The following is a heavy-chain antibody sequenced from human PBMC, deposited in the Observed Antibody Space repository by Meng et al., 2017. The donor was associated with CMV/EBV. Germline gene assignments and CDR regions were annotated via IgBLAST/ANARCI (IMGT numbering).Heavy chain of an antibody. J-gene: IGHJ5*02. D-gene: IGHD3-3*01. CDR2: IYYSGST. CDR3: ARAPDFWSGYYVGWFDP. Sequence: SETLSLTCTVPGGSISSGGYYWSWIRQHPGKGLEWIGYIYYSGSTYYNPSLKSRVTISVDTSKNQFSLKLSSVTAADTAVYYCARAPDFWSGYYVGWFDPWGQGTLVTVSS. CDR1: GGSISSGGYY. V-gene: IGHV4-31*03.